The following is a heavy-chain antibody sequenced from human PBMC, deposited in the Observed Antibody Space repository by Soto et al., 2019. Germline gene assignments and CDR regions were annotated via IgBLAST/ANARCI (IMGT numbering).Heavy chain of an antibody. D-gene: IGHD5-18*01. V-gene: IGHV3-23*01. CDR2: ISGSGGST. CDR3: AKDQSSYGYPYYFDY. CDR1: GFTFSSYA. J-gene: IGHJ4*02. Sequence: PGGSLRLSCAASGFTFSSYAMSWGRQAPGKGLEWVSAISGSGGSTYYADSVKGRFTISRDNSKNTLYLQMNSLRAEDTAVYYCAKDQSSYGYPYYFDYWGQGTLVTVSS.